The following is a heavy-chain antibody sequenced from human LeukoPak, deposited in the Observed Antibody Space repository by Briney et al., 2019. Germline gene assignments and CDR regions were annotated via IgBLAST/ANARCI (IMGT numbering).Heavy chain of an antibody. J-gene: IGHJ4*02. Sequence: GRSLRLSCAASGFTFSSYAMHWVRQAPGKGLEWVAVISYDGSNKYYADSVKGRFTISRDNSKNTLYLQMNSLRAEDTAVYYCARDFDYWGQGTLVTVSS. CDR2: ISYDGSNK. CDR3: ARDFDY. V-gene: IGHV3-30-3*01. CDR1: GFTFSSYA.